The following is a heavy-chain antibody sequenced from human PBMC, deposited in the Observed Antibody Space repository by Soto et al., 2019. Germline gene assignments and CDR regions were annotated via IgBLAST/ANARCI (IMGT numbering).Heavy chain of an antibody. CDR1: GFTFSSSG. D-gene: IGHD3-10*01. V-gene: IGHV3-30*18. CDR2: ISYDGSNK. CDR3: AKEQLTITMVRGVIITSPFDY. J-gene: IGHJ4*02. Sequence: LRLSCAGCGFTFSSSGMHWVRQAPGKGLEWVAVISYDGSNKYYADSVKGRFTISRDNSKNTLYLQMNSLRAEDTAVYYCAKEQLTITMVRGVIITSPFDYWGQGTLVTVSS.